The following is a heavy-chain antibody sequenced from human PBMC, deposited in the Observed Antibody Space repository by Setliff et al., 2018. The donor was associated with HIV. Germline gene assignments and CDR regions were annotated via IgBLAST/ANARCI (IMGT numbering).Heavy chain of an antibody. Sequence: PSETLSLTCIVTGDSTISGSYYWAWIRQPPGKGLEWIGTIYNGGASHYNPSLKSRVIIFLDPSKNQFSLELTSVTAADTAVYYCSREAPSEPTRYYNFWSGYPDWFDPWGPGTLGTVSS. V-gene: IGHV4-39*07. D-gene: IGHD3-3*01. CDR2: IYNGGAS. CDR3: SREAPSEPTRYYNFWSGYPDWFDP. J-gene: IGHJ5*02. CDR1: GDSTISGSYY.